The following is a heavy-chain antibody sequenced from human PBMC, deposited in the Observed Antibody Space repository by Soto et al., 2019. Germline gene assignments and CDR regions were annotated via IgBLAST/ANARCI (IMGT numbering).Heavy chain of an antibody. CDR1: GFSFNIYA. CDR3: AKDLFGGSYQNSRAEYLQH. J-gene: IGHJ1*01. Sequence: GGSLRLSCAASGFSFNIYAMSWVRQAPGKGLEWVSSINAKGDNTFYSDSARGRFTISRDNSKNTLYLEMNTLRAEDAALYYCAKDLFGGSYQNSRAEYLQHWGRGTLVTVSS. CDR2: INAKGDNT. D-gene: IGHD1-26*01. V-gene: IGHV3-23*01.